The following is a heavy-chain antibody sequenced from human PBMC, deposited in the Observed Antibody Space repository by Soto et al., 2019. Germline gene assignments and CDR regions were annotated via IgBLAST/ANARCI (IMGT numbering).Heavy chain of an antibody. CDR1: GFTFSSYG. J-gene: IGHJ6*02. Sequence: GGSLRLSCAASGFTFSSYGMHWVRQAPGKGLEWVAVISYDGSNKYYADSVKGRFTISRDNSKNTLYLQMNSLRAEDTAVYYCAKDRRYYGSGPLDVWGQGTTVTVSS. CDR3: AKDRRYYGSGPLDV. V-gene: IGHV3-30*18. CDR2: ISYDGSNK. D-gene: IGHD3-10*01.